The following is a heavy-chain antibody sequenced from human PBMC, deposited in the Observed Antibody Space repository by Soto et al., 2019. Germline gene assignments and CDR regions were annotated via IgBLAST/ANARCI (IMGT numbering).Heavy chain of an antibody. D-gene: IGHD2-21*02. CDR2: INHSGKI. V-gene: IGHV4-34*01. J-gene: IGHJ4*02. CDR1: GGSPNAYY. Sequence: PSETLSLTCEVYGGSPNAYYWTWIRQSPGKGLEWIGEINHSGKIHYNPSLESRLTISADTSKRQFSLTLTSVTAADAAMYYCARQRTTVVTQAYFDHWGQGALVTVSS. CDR3: ARQRTTVVTQAYFDH.